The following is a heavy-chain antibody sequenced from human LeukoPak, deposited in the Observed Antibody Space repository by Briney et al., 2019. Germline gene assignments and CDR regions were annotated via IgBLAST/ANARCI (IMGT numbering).Heavy chain of an antibody. CDR1: GFTFSDYY. Sequence: GGSLRLSCAASGFTFSDYYMSWIRQAPGKGLEWVSYISSSGSTIYYADSVKGRFTISRDNAKNSLYLQMNSLRAEDTAVYYCGVAGTLDWFDPWGQGTLVTVSS. CDR3: GVAGTLDWFDP. D-gene: IGHD6-19*01. CDR2: ISSSGSTI. J-gene: IGHJ5*02. V-gene: IGHV3-11*04.